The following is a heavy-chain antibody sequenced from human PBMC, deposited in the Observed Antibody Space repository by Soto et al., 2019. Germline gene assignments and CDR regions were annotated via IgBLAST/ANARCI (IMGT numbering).Heavy chain of an antibody. Sequence: GGSLRLSCVASGFTFSNFGMHWVRQAPGKGLEWVAVISNDENIKQYADSVRGRFAISRDNSKNTLYLQMTSLRAEDTAIYYCARGLRSVLDYWGQGPLVTVSS. V-gene: IGHV3-33*01. J-gene: IGHJ4*02. CDR2: ISNDENIK. CDR3: ARGLRSVLDY. CDR1: GFTFSNFG. D-gene: IGHD6-6*01.